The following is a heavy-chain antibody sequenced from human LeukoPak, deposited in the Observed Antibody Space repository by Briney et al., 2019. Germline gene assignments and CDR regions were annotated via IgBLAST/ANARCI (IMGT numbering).Heavy chain of an antibody. CDR3: AHWGSSGPFDY. CDR2: ISGSGGST. V-gene: IGHV3-23*01. Sequence: ETLSLTCTVSGASISSYCWSWIRQAPGKGLEWVSLISGSGGSTYYADVVKGRFTISRDNSKNALYLRMNSLRAEDTAVYYCAHWGSSGPFDYWGQGTLVTVSS. CDR1: GASISSYC. J-gene: IGHJ4*02. D-gene: IGHD6-6*01.